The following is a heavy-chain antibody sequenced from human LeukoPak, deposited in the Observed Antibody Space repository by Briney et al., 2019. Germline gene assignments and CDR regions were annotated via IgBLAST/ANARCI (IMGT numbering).Heavy chain of an antibody. Sequence: SETLSLTCAVYGGSFSGYYWSWIRQPPGKGLEWIGEINDSGSTNYNPSLKSRVTISVDTSKNQFSLKLSSVTAADTAVYYCARGHYDYVWGSYRLTFDYWGQGTLVTVSS. CDR2: INDSGST. J-gene: IGHJ4*02. CDR3: ARGHYDYVWGSYRLTFDY. D-gene: IGHD3-16*02. CDR1: GGSFSGYY. V-gene: IGHV4-34*01.